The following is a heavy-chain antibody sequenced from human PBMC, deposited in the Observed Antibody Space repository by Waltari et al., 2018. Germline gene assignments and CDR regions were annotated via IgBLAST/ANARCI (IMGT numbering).Heavy chain of an antibody. V-gene: IGHV1-69-2*01. CDR1: GYTFTDYY. CDR3: ATPARYSGSYYGGYFDY. J-gene: IGHJ4*02. Sequence: EVQLVQSGAEVKKPGATVKISCKVSGYTFTDYYMHWVQQPPGKGLEWMGLVDPEDGETIYAEKFQGRVTITADTSTDTAYMELSSLRSEDTAVYYCATPARYSGSYYGGYFDYWGQGTLVTVSS. CDR2: VDPEDGET. D-gene: IGHD1-26*01.